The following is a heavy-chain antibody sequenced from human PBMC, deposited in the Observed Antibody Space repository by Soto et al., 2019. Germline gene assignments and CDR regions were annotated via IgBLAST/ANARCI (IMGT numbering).Heavy chain of an antibody. Sequence: GVLRLSCAASGFTFSSYAMSWVRQAPGKGLEWVSAISGSGGSTYYADSVKGRFTISRDNSKNTLYLQMNSLRAEDTAVYYCAKVDCSSTSCYFESWFDPWGQGTLVTVPQ. J-gene: IGHJ5*02. CDR1: GFTFSSYA. D-gene: IGHD2-2*01. V-gene: IGHV3-23*01. CDR3: AKVDCSSTSCYFESWFDP. CDR2: ISGSGGST.